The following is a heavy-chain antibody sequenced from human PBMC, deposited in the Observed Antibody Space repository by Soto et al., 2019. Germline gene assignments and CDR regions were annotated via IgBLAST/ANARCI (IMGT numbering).Heavy chain of an antibody. Sequence: SETLSLTCAGYGGSFRGYYWSWIRQSPGKGLEWIGEINHSGSSISNPSLKSRVTISVDTSKNQFSLKLRSVTAADTAAYYCARGISLIVEVHRDAPDKYYFDSWSQGTLVTVSS. D-gene: IGHD2-15*01. CDR3: ARGISLIVEVHRDAPDKYYFDS. V-gene: IGHV4-34*01. CDR2: INHSGSS. J-gene: IGHJ4*02. CDR1: GGSFRGYY.